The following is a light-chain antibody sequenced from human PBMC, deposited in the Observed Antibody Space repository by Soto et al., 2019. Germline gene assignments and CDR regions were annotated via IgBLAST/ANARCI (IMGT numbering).Light chain of an antibody. CDR1: SSDVGGYNY. V-gene: IGLV2-23*02. J-gene: IGLJ1*01. CDR3: CSYAGSSSYV. Sequence: QSALTQPASVSGSPGQSITISCTGTSSDVGGYNYVSWYQQHPGKAPKLMIYEVCQRPSGVSNRFSGSKSGNTASLTISGLQADDEAEYHCCSYAGSSSYVFGPGTKLTVL. CDR2: EVC.